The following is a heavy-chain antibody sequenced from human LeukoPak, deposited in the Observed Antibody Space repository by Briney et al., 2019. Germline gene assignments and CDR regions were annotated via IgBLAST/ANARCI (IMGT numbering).Heavy chain of an antibody. CDR1: GFTFSSYA. CDR2: INGSGGST. CDR3: AKIVGAFDY. V-gene: IGHV3-23*01. Sequence: GGSLRLSCAASGFTFSSYAMSWVRQAPGKGLDWVSAINGSGGSTYYADSVKGRLTISRDNSKNTLYMQMNSLRAEYTAVYYFAKIVGAFDYWGQGTLVTVSS. D-gene: IGHD1-26*01. J-gene: IGHJ4*02.